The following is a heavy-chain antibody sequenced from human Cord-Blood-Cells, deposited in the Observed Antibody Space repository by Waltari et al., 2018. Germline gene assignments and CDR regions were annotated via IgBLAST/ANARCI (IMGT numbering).Heavy chain of an antibody. CDR2: IYYSGST. D-gene: IGHD3-3*01. Sequence: QLQLQESGPGLVKPSETLSLTCTVPGGSISSSSYYWGWFRQPPGKGLEWIGSIYYSGSTYYNPSLKSRVTISVDTSKNQFSLKLSSVTAADTAVYYCARVTDGITIFGVVIDYWGQGTLVTVSS. J-gene: IGHJ4*02. CDR1: GGSISSSSYY. CDR3: ARVTDGITIFGVVIDY. V-gene: IGHV4-39*01.